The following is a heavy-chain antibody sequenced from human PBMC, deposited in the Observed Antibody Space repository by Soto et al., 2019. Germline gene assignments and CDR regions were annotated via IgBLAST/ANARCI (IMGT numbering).Heavy chain of an antibody. D-gene: IGHD3-16*01. CDR2: ISSSSSYI. Sequence: GSLRLSCAASGFTFSSYSMNWVRQAPGKGLEWVSSISSSSSYIYYADSVKGRFTISRDNAKNSLYLQMNSLRAEDTAVYYCARAQTYYDYVWGSSAGAFDIWGQGTMVTVSS. CDR1: GFTFSSYS. J-gene: IGHJ3*02. CDR3: ARAQTYYDYVWGSSAGAFDI. V-gene: IGHV3-21*01.